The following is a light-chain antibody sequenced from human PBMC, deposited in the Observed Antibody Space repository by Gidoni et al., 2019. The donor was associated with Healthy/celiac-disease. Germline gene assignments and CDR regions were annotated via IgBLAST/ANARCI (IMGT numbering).Light chain of an antibody. Sequence: ESVLTQSPGTLSLSPGERATLTCRASQSVSSSYLAWYQQKPGQAPRLLLYGASSRATGIPDRFSVSGSGTDFTLTISRLEPEDFAVYYCQQYGSSPLTFGGGTKVEIK. CDR3: QQYGSSPLT. CDR2: GAS. V-gene: IGKV3-20*01. J-gene: IGKJ4*01. CDR1: QSVSSSY.